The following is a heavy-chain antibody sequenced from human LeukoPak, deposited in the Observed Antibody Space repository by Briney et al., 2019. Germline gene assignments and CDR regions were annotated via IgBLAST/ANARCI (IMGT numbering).Heavy chain of an antibody. CDR1: GITLSNYG. Sequence: GGSLRLSCAVSGITLSNYGMSWVRQAPGKGLEWVARISDNGGSTNYADSVKGRFTISRDNPKNTLYLQMDSLRVEDTAVYYCGKTTTGYSSGRYPGWPVDYWGQGTLVTVSS. CDR2: ISDNGGST. D-gene: IGHD3-22*01. CDR3: GKTTTGYSSGRYPGWPVDY. J-gene: IGHJ4*02. V-gene: IGHV3-23*01.